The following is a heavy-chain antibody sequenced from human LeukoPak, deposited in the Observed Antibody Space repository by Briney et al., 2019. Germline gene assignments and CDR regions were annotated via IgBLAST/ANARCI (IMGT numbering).Heavy chain of an antibody. J-gene: IGHJ6*03. Sequence: PGGSLRLSCAASEFIVSINYMTWVRQAPGKGLEWVSVIYSGGSTYYADSVKGRCTISRDNGKNSMYLQMHSPRAEDTAVYYCVRAEVGTTLKYYYYYMDVWGKGTTVTVSS. CDR2: IYSGGST. V-gene: IGHV3-53*01. CDR1: EFIVSINY. CDR3: VRAEVGTTLKYYYYYMDV. D-gene: IGHD1-26*01.